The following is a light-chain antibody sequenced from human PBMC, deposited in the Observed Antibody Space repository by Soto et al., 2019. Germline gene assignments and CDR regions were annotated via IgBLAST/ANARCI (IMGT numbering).Light chain of an antibody. CDR1: SSNIGSNT. J-gene: IGLJ1*01. CDR2: SNN. CDR3: AAWDDSLNGYV. Sequence: QPVLTQPPSASGTPGQRVTISCSGSSSNIGSNTVNWYQQLPGTAPKLLIYSNNQRPSEVPDRFSGSKSGTSASLANSGLQSEDEADYYCAAWDDSLNGYVFGTGTKLTVL. V-gene: IGLV1-44*01.